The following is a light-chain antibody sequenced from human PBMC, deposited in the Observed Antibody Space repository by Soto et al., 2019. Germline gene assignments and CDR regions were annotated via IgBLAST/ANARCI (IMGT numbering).Light chain of an antibody. CDR1: QSVSSNY. CDR2: GAS. CDR3: QQYNSYWWT. V-gene: IGKV3-20*01. J-gene: IGKJ1*01. Sequence: EIVLTQSPATLSLSPWERATLSCGASQSVSSNYLAWYQQKPGQAPRLLIYGASTRATGIPDRFSGSGSGTDFTLTISSLQPDDFATYYCQQYNSYWWTFGQGTKVDIK.